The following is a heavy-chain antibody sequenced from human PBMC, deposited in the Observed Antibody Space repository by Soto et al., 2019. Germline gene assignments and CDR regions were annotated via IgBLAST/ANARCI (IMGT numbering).Heavy chain of an antibody. V-gene: IGHV4-59*08. D-gene: IGHD3-10*01. J-gene: IGHJ4*02. CDR2: IYYSGST. CDR1: GGSISSYY. Sequence: SETLSLTCXVSGGSISSYYWSWIRQPPGKGLEWIGHIYYSGSTNYNPSLKSRLTMSVDTSKTHFSLKLSSVTAADTAVYYCARLKHYSGSGSFPDYWGQGTLVTVSS. CDR3: ARLKHYSGSGSFPDY.